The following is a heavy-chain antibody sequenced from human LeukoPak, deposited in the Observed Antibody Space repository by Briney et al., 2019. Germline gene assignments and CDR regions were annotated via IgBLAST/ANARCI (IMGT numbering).Heavy chain of an antibody. CDR2: INHSGST. Sequence: SETLSLTCAVYGGSFSGYYWSWIRQPPGKGLEWIGEINHSGSTNYNPSLKSRVTISVDTSKNQFSLKLSSVTAADTAAYYCARGYCSSTNRYYYYGMDVWGQGTTVTVSS. V-gene: IGHV4-34*01. CDR3: ARGYCSSTNRYYYYGMDV. CDR1: GGSFSGYY. D-gene: IGHD2-2*01. J-gene: IGHJ6*02.